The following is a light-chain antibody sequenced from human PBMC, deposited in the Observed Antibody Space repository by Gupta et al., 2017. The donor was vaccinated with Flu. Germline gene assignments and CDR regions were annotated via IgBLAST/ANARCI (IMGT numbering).Light chain of an antibody. CDR2: EDK. V-gene: IGLV1-51*02. CDR1: SSNIRNNF. CDR3: GAWDSSLSAYV. J-gene: IGLJ1*01. Sequence: QTVLTQPPSVSAAPGQKVTVSCSGTSSNIRNNFGSWFQHLPPTAPKLLIYEDKERPSEIPDRFAGSKSGTSATLDITGLQPGDESDYYCGAWDSSLSAYVFGSGTKVTVL.